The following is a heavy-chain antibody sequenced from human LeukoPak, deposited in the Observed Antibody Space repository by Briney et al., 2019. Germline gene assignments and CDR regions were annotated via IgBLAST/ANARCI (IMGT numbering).Heavy chain of an antibody. CDR1: GYTFTIYG. CDR2: ISAYNGNT. V-gene: IGHV1-18*01. CDR3: ARDPGTVWFDP. Sequence: ASVKVSCKASGYTFTIYGITWVRQAPGQGLERMGWISAYNGNTNYAQKLQGRVTMTTDTSTSTAYMELRSLRSDDTAVYYCARDPGTVWFDPWGQGTLVTVSS. D-gene: IGHD1-1*01. J-gene: IGHJ5*02.